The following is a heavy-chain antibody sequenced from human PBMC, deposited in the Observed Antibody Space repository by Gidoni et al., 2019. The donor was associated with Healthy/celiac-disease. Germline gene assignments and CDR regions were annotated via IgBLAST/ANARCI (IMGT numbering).Heavy chain of an antibody. V-gene: IGHV4-59*01. CDR2: IYYSGST. J-gene: IGHJ4*02. D-gene: IGHD1-26*01. Sequence: QVQLQESGPGLVKPSETLSLTCTASGGSISSYYWSWIRQPPGKGLEWIGYIYYSGSTNYNPSLKSRVTISVDTSKNQFSLKLSSVTAADTAVYYCARDQVDARGDYFDYWGQGTLVTVSS. CDR3: ARDQVDARGDYFDY. CDR1: GGSISSYY.